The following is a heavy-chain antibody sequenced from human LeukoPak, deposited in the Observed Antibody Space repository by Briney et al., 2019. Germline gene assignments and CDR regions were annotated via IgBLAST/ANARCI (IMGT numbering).Heavy chain of an antibody. CDR3: ARLSGGAVAGTFDY. CDR2: IYYSGST. D-gene: IGHD6-19*01. J-gene: IGHJ4*02. Sequence: SETLSLTCTVSGGSISSYYWSWIRQPPGKGLEWIGNIYYSGSTNYNPSLKSRVTISVDTSKSQFSLNLSSVTAADTAVYYCARLSGGAVAGTFDYWGQGTLVTVSS. CDR1: GGSISSYY. V-gene: IGHV4-59*12.